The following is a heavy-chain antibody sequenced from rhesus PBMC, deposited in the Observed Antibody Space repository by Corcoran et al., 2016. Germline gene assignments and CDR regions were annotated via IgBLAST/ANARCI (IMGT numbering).Heavy chain of an antibody. CDR1: GGSVSGGYG. Sequence: QVQLQESGPGLVKPSETLSLTCAVSGGSVSGGYGWSWIRHPPGKGLEWIGHIFGRIGSTYSNPPLKSRVTLSGDTPKNQRARKVGAVTTADTAVYYCGRDGRQLELGYFEFWGQGALVTVSS. D-gene: IGHD6-25*01. CDR2: IFGRIGST. V-gene: IGHV4S7*01. J-gene: IGHJ1*01. CDR3: GRDGRQLELGYFEF.